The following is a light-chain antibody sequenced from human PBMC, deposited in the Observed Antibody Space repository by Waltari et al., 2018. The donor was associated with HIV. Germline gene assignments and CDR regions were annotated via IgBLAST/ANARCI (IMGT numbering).Light chain of an antibody. CDR2: DAS. Sequence: EIVLTQSPATLSLSPGERATLSCRASQSVSSYFAWYQQKPGQAPRLLIYDASKRANGIPARFRGSGSGTDFTLTINSLEPEDFAVYYCQQRSNWPPAVGGGTKVEIK. J-gene: IGKJ4*01. V-gene: IGKV3-11*01. CDR1: QSVSSY. CDR3: QQRSNWPPA.